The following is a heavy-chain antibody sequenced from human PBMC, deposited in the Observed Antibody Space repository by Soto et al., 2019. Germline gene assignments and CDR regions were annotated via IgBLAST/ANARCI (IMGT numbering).Heavy chain of an antibody. J-gene: IGHJ4*02. V-gene: IGHV1-58*02. CDR2: IVVGSGNT. CDR3: AATPYYYDSSGYSLFDY. D-gene: IGHD3-22*01. CDR1: GFTFTSSA. Sequence: SVKVSCKASGFTFTSSAMQWVRQARGQRLEWIGWIVVGSGNTNYAQKFQERVTITRDMSTSTAYMELSSLRSEDTAVYYCAATPYYYDSSGYSLFDYWGQGTLVTVSS.